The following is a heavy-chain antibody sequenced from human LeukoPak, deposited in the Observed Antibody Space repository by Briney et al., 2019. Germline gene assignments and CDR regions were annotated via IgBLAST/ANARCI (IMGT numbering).Heavy chain of an antibody. J-gene: IGHJ4*02. Sequence: EASVKVSCKVSGYTLTELSMHWVRPAPGKGLEWMGGFDPEDGETIYAQKFQGRATMTEDTSTDTAYMGLSSLRSEDTAVYYCATDLLPHSYWGQGTLVTVSS. CDR3: ATDLLPHSY. V-gene: IGHV1-24*01. CDR1: GYTLTELS. CDR2: FDPEDGET.